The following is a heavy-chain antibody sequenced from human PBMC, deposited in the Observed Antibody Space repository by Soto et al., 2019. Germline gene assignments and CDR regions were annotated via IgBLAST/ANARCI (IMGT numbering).Heavy chain of an antibody. CDR3: ARDKITGLFDY. V-gene: IGHV4-34*01. D-gene: IGHD2-8*02. CDR1: GGSFSGYY. J-gene: IGHJ4*02. Sequence: QVQLQQWGAGLLKTSETLSLTCAVYGGSFSGYYWTWIRQPPGTGLKWIGEINHSGSTNYNPSLKRRVTISVDTSKSQFSLKLTSVTAADTAVYYCARDKITGLFDYWGQGTLVTVSS. CDR2: INHSGST.